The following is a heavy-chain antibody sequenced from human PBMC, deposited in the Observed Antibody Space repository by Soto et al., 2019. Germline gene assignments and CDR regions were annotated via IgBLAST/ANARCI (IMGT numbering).Heavy chain of an antibody. J-gene: IGHJ3*02. CDR2: VKSDGSST. CDR3: ARGPIVSTNDAFDI. CDR1: SNYW. V-gene: IGHV3-74*01. D-gene: IGHD1-26*01. Sequence: SNYWMHWVRQAPGKGLEWVSRVKSDGSSTSYADSVKGRFTISRDNAKNTLYLQMNSLRADDKAVYYCARGPIVSTNDAFDIWGQGTMVTVSS.